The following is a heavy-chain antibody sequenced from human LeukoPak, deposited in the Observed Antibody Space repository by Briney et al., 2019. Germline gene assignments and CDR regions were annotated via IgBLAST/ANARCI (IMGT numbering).Heavy chain of an antibody. CDR3: ARALYSSSWYASSGAFDI. CDR1: GYTFTSYG. CDR2: ISAYNGNI. D-gene: IGHD6-13*01. V-gene: IGHV1-18*01. J-gene: IGHJ3*02. Sequence: ASVKVSCKASGYTFTSYGISWVRQAPGQGLEWMGWISAYNGNINYAQKLQGRVTMTTDTSTSTAYMELRSLRSDDTAVYYCARALYSSSWYASSGAFDIWGQGTMVTASS.